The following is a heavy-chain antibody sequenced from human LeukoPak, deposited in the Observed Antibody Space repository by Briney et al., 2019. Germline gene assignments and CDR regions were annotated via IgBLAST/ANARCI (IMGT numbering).Heavy chain of an antibody. CDR3: AKDPGYCSCGSCYPYFDY. CDR1: GFTFSSYA. CDR2: ISGSGGST. D-gene: IGHD2-15*01. J-gene: IGHJ4*01. V-gene: IGHV3-23*01. Sequence: GGSLRLSCAASGFTFSSYAMSWVRQAPGKGLEWVSAISGSGGSTYYADSVKGRFTISRDNSKNTLYLQMNSLRAEDTAVYYCAKDPGYCSCGSCYPYFDYCGQARLLTVSS.